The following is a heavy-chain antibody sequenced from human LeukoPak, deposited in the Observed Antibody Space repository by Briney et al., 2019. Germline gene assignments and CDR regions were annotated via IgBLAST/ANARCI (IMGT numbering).Heavy chain of an antibody. D-gene: IGHD4-17*01. CDR1: GFTFSSYG. Sequence: GRSLRLSCAASGFTFSSYGMHWVRQPPGKGLEWVAFTWYDGSSNYYADSVAGRFTISRDNSKKKVFLQMNNVRVEDTAVYYCARDPSDYGDYMFDYWGQGTLVTVSS. V-gene: IGHV3-33*08. CDR3: ARDPSDYGDYMFDY. CDR2: TWYDGSSN. J-gene: IGHJ4*02.